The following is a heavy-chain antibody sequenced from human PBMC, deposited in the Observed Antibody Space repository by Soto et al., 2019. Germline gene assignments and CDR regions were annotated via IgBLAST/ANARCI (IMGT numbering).Heavy chain of an antibody. CDR3: ARVYYYDSSGSIDPYYYYCYGMAV. Sequence: SVKVSCKASGGTFSSYAISWVRQAPGQGHEWMGGIIPIFGTANYAQKFQGRVMITADESTSTAYMELSSLRSEDTAVYYCARVYYYDSSGSIDPYYYYCYGMAVWGQGTTVTVSS. J-gene: IGHJ6*02. CDR1: GGTFSSYA. V-gene: IGHV1-69*13. D-gene: IGHD3-22*01. CDR2: IIPIFGTA.